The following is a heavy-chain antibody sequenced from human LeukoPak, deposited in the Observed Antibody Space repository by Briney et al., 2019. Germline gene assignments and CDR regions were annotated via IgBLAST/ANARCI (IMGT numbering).Heavy chain of an antibody. D-gene: IGHD1-26*01. J-gene: IGHJ3*02. CDR1: GGSISSSNW. Sequence: SGTLSLTCAVSGGSISSSNWWSWVRQPPGKGLEWIGEIYHSGSTNYNPSLKGRVTISVDKSKNQFSLKLSSVTAADTAVYYCAREERIVGATTHAFDIWGQGTMVTVSS. CDR2: IYHSGST. CDR3: AREERIVGATTHAFDI. V-gene: IGHV4-4*02.